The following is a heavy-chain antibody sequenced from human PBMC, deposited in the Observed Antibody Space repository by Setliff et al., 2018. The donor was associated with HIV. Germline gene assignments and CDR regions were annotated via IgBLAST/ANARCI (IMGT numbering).Heavy chain of an antibody. CDR1: GGTFSSYA. D-gene: IGHD3-22*01. V-gene: IGHV1-69*13. CDR3: ARDNYYDTSGAIGY. J-gene: IGHJ4*02. Sequence: SVKVSCKASGGTFSSYAISWVRQAPGQGLEWMGGIIPIFGTPNYAQKFQGRVTITAEDESTSTAYMELSSLRSEDTAVYYCARDNYYDTSGAIGYWGQGTMVTV. CDR2: IIPIFGTP.